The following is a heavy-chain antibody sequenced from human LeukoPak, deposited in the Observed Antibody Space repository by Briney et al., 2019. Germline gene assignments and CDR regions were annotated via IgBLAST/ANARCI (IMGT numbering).Heavy chain of an antibody. D-gene: IGHD3-22*01. V-gene: IGHV3-21*01. CDR3: ARAHYYDSSGYPLFDY. CDR1: GFTFSSYS. Sequence: PGGSLRLSCAASGFTFSSYSMNWVRQAPGKGLEWVSSISSSSSYIYYADSVKGRFTISRDNAKNSLYLQMNSLRAEAMAVYYCARAHYYDSSGYPLFDYWGQGTLVTVSS. J-gene: IGHJ4*02. CDR2: ISSSSSYI.